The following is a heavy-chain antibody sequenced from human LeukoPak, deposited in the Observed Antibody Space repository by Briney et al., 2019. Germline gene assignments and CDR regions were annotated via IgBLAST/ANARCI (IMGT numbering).Heavy chain of an antibody. CDR2: IYYSGST. J-gene: IGHJ6*03. CDR3: ARPLEYMDL. V-gene: IGHV4-59*08. CDR1: GGSISSYY. Sequence: AETLSLTCTVSGGSISSYYWSWIRQPPGKGLEWIGYIYYSGSTNYNPSLKSRLTISVDTSKNQFSLKLSSVTAADTAVYYCARPLEYMDLWGQGTTVTVSS.